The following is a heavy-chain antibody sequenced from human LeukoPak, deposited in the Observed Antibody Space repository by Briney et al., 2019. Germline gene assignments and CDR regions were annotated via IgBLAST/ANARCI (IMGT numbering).Heavy chain of an antibody. CDR3: TRSSTVNYYYGMDV. V-gene: IGHV3-49*04. CDR2: IRSKVYGGTA. D-gene: IGHD4-17*01. J-gene: IGHJ6*02. Sequence: PGGSLRLSCAASGFTFSSYSMNWVRQAPGKGLEWVGFIRSKVYGGTAEYAASVKGRFTISRDDSKSIAYLQMNSLKAEDTGVYSCTRSSTVNYYYGMDVWGQGTTVTVSS. CDR1: GFTFSSYS.